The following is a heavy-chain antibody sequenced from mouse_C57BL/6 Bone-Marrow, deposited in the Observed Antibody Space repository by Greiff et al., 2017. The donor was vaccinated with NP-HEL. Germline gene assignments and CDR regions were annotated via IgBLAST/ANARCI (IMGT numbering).Heavy chain of an antibody. D-gene: IGHD5-1-1*01. Sequence: QVQLQQSGAELAKPGASVKLSCKASGYTLTSYWMHWVNQRPGQGLEWIGYINPSSGYTKYNQKFKDKATLTADKSSSTAYMQQSSLTYEDSAVYYCASDYTYDYWGQGTTLTVSS. V-gene: IGHV1-7*01. CDR2: INPSSGYT. J-gene: IGHJ2*01. CDR3: ASDYTYDY. CDR1: GYTLTSYW.